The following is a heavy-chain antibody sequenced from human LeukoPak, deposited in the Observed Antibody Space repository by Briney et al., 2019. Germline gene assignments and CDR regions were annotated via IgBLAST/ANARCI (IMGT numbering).Heavy chain of an antibody. D-gene: IGHD1-26*01. J-gene: IGHJ6*02. CDR1: VFTVSSNY. CDR3: ARRPSGNYYYYGMDV. Sequence: GGCLRLSCAASVFTVSSNYMNWVRQAPWKGLEWVSVIYSGGSTYYADSVKGRFTISRDNSKNTLYLQMNSLRAEDTAVYYCARRPSGNYYYYGMDVWGQGTTVTVSS. V-gene: IGHV3-53*01. CDR2: IYSGGST.